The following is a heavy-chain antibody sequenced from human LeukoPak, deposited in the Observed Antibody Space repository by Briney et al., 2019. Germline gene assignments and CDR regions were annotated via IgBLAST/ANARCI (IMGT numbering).Heavy chain of an antibody. CDR1: GFTFSSDA. J-gene: IGHJ6*02. CDR3: AKSYDFWSGYYTPIGYYYYGMDV. CDR2: ISGSGGST. V-gene: IGHV3-23*01. Sequence: PGGSLRLSCAASGFTFSSDAMSWVRQAPGKGLEWVSAISGSGGSTYYADSVKGRFTISRDNSKNTLYLQMNSLRAEDTAVYYCAKSYDFWSGYYTPIGYYYYGMDVWGQGTTVTVSS. D-gene: IGHD3-3*01.